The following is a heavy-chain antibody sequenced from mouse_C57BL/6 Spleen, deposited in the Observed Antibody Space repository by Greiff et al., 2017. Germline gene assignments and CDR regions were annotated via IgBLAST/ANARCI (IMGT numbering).Heavy chain of an antibody. J-gene: IGHJ4*01. CDR2: INPSNGGT. Sequence: QVQLQQPGTELVKPGASVKLSCKASGYTFTSYWMHWVKQRPGQGLEWIGNINPSNGGTNYNEKFKSKATLTVDKSSSTAYMQLSSLTSEDSAVYYCATIDYYGSSYGYAMDYWGQGTSVTVSS. V-gene: IGHV1-53*01. CDR3: ATIDYYGSSYGYAMDY. CDR1: GYTFTSYW. D-gene: IGHD1-1*01.